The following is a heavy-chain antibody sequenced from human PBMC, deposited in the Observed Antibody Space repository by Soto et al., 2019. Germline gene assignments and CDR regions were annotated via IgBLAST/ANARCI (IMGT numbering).Heavy chain of an antibody. CDR3: AIAARRSDYYYGMDV. CDR1: GFTFSSYA. CDR2: ISYDGSNK. Sequence: QSGGSLRLSCAASGFTFSSYAMHWVRQAPGKGLEWVAVISYDGSNKYYADSVKGRFTISRDNSKNTLYLQMNSLRAEDTAVYYCAIAARRSDYYYGMDVWGQGTTVTVSS. J-gene: IGHJ6*02. D-gene: IGHD6-6*01. V-gene: IGHV3-30-3*01.